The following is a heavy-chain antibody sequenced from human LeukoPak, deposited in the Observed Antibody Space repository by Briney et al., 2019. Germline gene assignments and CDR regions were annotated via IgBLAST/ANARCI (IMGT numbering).Heavy chain of an antibody. CDR2: ISSSSSTI. J-gene: IGHJ4*02. CDR1: GFTFSSYS. D-gene: IGHD4/OR15-4a*01. V-gene: IGHV3-48*04. CDR3: ARDLRARLSWL. Sequence: GGSLRLSCAASGFTFSSYSMNWVRQAPGKGLEWVSYISSSSSTIYYADSVKGRFTISRDNAKNSLYLQMNSLRAEDTAVYYCARDLRARLSWLWGQGTLVTVSS.